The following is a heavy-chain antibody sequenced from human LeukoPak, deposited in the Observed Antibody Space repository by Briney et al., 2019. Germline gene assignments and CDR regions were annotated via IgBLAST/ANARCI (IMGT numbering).Heavy chain of an antibody. Sequence: ASVKVSCKASGYTFTRYYMYWVRQAPGQGLEWMGIINPSGGSTSYAQKFQGRVTMTRDMSTSTVYMELSSLRSEDTAVYYCARAGAAAGTLGDYWGQGTLVTVSS. CDR2: INPSGGST. V-gene: IGHV1-46*01. J-gene: IGHJ4*02. D-gene: IGHD6-13*01. CDR1: GYTFTRYY. CDR3: ARAGAAAGTLGDY.